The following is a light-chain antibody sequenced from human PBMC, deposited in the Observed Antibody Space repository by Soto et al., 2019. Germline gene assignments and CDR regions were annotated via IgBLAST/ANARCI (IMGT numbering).Light chain of an antibody. J-gene: IGKJ1*01. Sequence: DSQMTQSPSTLSASVGDRVTITCRASQSISSWLAWYQQKPGKAPKLLIYKATSLESGVPSRFSGSGSGTEFTLTISNLQPDYFATYYCQQSNSYSRTFGQGTKVEIK. CDR3: QQSNSYSRT. V-gene: IGKV1-5*03. CDR2: KAT. CDR1: QSISSW.